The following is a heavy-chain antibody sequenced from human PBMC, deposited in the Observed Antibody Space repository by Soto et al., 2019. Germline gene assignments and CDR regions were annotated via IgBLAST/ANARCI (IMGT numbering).Heavy chain of an antibody. D-gene: IGHD2-8*01. CDR3: ARDRSTYGGGGTGEVKENWFDP. J-gene: IGHJ5*02. CDR1: GGSISRYY. V-gene: IGHV4-59*01. Sequence: XGTLSLTCSVSGGSISRYYWSWIRQPPGKGLEWIGYAYYSGDTGYNPSLKSRVTMAVDTSKSQVSLKLSSVTAAETAVYYCARDRSTYGGGGTGEVKENWFDPWGQGALVTVSS. CDR2: AYYSGDT.